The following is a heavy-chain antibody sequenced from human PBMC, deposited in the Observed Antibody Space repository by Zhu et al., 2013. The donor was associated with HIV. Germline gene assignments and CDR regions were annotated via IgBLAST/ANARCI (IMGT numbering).Heavy chain of an antibody. J-gene: IGHJ6*02. CDR2: IIPIFGTA. D-gene: IGHD1-1*01. Sequence: VHLVQSRGEVKRPGASVKVSCKASGYSLTSHGISWVRQAPGQGLEWMGGIIPIFGTANYAQKFQGRVTITADKSTSTAYMELSSLRSEDTAMYYCARGGYNWNDESYYYAMDVWGQGTTVTVSS. CDR3: ARGGYNWNDESYYYAMDV. V-gene: IGHV1-69*06. CDR1: GYSLTSHG.